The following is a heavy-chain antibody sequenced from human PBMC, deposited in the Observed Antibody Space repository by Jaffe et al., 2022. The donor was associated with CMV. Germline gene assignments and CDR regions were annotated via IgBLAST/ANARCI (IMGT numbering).Heavy chain of an antibody. J-gene: IGHJ5*02. CDR3: ARAGSSSWREKILFDP. Sequence: QVQLVESGGGLVKPGGSLRLSCAASGFTFSDYYMSWIRQAPGKGLEWVSYISSSSSYTNYADSVKGRFTISRDNAKNSLYLQMNSLRAEDTAVYYCARAGSSSWREKILFDPWGQGTLVTVSS. CDR2: ISSSSSYT. CDR1: GFTFSDYY. V-gene: IGHV3-11*06. D-gene: IGHD6-13*01.